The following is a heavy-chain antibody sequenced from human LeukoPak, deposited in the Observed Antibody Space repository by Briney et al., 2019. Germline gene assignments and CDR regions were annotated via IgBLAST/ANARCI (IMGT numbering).Heavy chain of an antibody. Sequence: GGSLRLSCAASKVTFSSYCMTWVRQAPGKGLEWVANIKQDGSEKYYVDSVKGRFTISRDNAKNSLFLQMNSLRAEDTAVYYCPRTGYTRYVDGRGTFDYWGQGTLVIVSS. V-gene: IGHV3-7*05. CDR3: PRTGYTRYVDGRGTFDY. D-gene: IGHD5-12*01. CDR2: IKQDGSEK. J-gene: IGHJ4*02. CDR1: KVTFSSYC.